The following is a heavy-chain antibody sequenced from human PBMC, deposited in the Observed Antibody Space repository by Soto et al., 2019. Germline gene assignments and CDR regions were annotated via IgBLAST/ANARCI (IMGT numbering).Heavy chain of an antibody. CDR1: GFTFDDYA. CDR3: AKGWEMELLWFGGFGY. J-gene: IGHJ4*02. CDR2: ISWNSGSI. V-gene: IGHV3-9*01. D-gene: IGHD3-10*01. Sequence: EVQLVESGGGLVQPGRSLRLSCAASGFTFDDYAMHWVRQAPGKGLEWVSGISWNSGSIGYADSVKGRFTISRDNAKNSLYLQMNSLRAEDTALYYCAKGWEMELLWFGGFGYWGQGTLVTVSS.